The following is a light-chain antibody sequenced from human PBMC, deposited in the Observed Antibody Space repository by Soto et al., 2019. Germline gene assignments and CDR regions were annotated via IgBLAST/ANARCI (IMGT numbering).Light chain of an antibody. V-gene: IGKV1-5*03. Sequence: DIQMTQSPSTLSASVGDRVTITCRASQSLSSWLAWYQQKPGKAPKVLIYEASNLEVGVPSRFSGSGSGTEFSLTISSLQPADVATYYCQQYTDYPWTFGQGTKVEIK. CDR3: QQYTDYPWT. CDR2: EAS. CDR1: QSLSSW. J-gene: IGKJ1*01.